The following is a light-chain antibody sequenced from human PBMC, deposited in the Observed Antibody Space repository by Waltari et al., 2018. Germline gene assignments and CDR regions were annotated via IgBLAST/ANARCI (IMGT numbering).Light chain of an antibody. CDR3: QQYNSYEVT. Sequence: DIQMTQSPSTLSASVGDRVTLTCRASQSINSWLAWYQQKPGKAPKLLIYKASSLESGVPSRFSGSGSGTEFTLTISSLQPDDFATYYCQQYNSYEVTFGPGTKVDIK. V-gene: IGKV1-5*03. J-gene: IGKJ3*01. CDR2: KAS. CDR1: QSINSW.